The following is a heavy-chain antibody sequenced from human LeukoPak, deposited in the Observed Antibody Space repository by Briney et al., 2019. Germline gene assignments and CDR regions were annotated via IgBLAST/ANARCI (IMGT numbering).Heavy chain of an antibody. CDR1: GYSISSGYY. D-gene: IGHD3-22*01. V-gene: IGHV4-38-2*02. CDR3: ARDRGSYYDSSGSLAYYFDY. CDR2: IYHSGST. Sequence: SETLSLTCTVSGYSISSGYYWGWIRQPPGKGLEWIGSIYHSGSTYYNPSLKSRVTISVDTSKNQFSLKLSSVTAADTAVYYCARDRGSYYDSSGSLAYYFDYWGQGTLVTVSS. J-gene: IGHJ4*02.